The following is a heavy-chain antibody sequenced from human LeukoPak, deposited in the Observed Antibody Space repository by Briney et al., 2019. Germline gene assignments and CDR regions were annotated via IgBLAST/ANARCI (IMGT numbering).Heavy chain of an antibody. CDR2: IYSGGGT. V-gene: IGHV3-66*01. CDR3: ARDSGLTGYFDY. D-gene: IGHD3-9*01. CDR1: GLTVSSVY. J-gene: IGHJ4*02. Sequence: PGGSLRLSCAPSGLTVSSVYTSWVRHAPEKGLEWVSVIYSGGGTYYADSVRGSFTISRDNSKNTLYLQLNSLRAEDTAVYYCARDSGLTGYFDYWGQGTLVTVSS.